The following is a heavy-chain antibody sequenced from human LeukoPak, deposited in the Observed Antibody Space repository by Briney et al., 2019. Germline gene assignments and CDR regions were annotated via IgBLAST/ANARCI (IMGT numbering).Heavy chain of an antibody. Sequence: ASVKVSCKASGYRFTSYDINWVRQATGQGLEWMGWMNPNSGNTGYAQKFQGRVTMTRNTSISTAYMELSSLRSEDTAVYYCARGSYYGSEPYYYYYYMDVWGKGTTVTISS. CDR3: ARGSYYGSEPYYYYYYMDV. D-gene: IGHD3-10*01. V-gene: IGHV1-8*01. CDR1: GYRFTSYD. CDR2: MNPNSGNT. J-gene: IGHJ6*03.